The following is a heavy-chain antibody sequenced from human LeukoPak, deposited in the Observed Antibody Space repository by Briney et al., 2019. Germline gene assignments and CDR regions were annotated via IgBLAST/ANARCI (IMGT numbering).Heavy chain of an antibody. D-gene: IGHD5-24*01. V-gene: IGHV3-23*01. CDR2: ISGSGGNT. Sequence: GGSLRLSCAASGLTFSSHGMSWDRQAPGNGLEWVSGISGSGGNTYYADSVKGRFTISRDNSKNTMYLQMNSLRAEDTAVFYCATTDGYYRDWGQGTTVTVSS. J-gene: IGHJ6*02. CDR3: ATTDGYYRD. CDR1: GLTFSSHG.